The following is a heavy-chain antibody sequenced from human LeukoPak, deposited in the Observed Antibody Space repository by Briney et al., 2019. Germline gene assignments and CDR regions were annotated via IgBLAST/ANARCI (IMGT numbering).Heavy chain of an antibody. CDR2: ISYDGSNK. V-gene: IGHV3-30*18. D-gene: IGHD3-10*01. CDR1: GFTFSSYG. Sequence: GGSLRLSCAASGFTFSSYGMHWVRQAPGKGLEWVAVISYDGSNKYYADSVKGRFTISRDNSKNTLYLQMNSLRAEDTAVYYCAKDGQGEGLLLWFGIWGQGTMVTVSS. CDR3: AKDGQGEGLLLWFGI. J-gene: IGHJ3*02.